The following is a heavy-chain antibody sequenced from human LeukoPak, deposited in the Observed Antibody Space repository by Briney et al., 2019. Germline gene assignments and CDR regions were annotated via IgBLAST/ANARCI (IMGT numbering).Heavy chain of an antibody. CDR3: AKGGGLTVTGAFDI. Sequence: GGSLRLSCAASGFTFSNYGMHWVRQAPGKGLEWVAFIRYDGSNKYYADSVKGRFTISRDNSKNTLYLQMNSLRAEDTAVYYCAKGGGLTVTGAFDIWGQGTMVTVSS. D-gene: IGHD4-17*01. CDR1: GFTFSNYG. J-gene: IGHJ3*02. CDR2: IRYDGSNK. V-gene: IGHV3-30*02.